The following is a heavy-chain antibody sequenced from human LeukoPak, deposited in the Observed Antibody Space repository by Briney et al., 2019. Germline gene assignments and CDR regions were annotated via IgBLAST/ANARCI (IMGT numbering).Heavy chain of an antibody. Sequence: ASVKVSCKASGYTFTGYYMHWVRQAPGQGLEWMGWINPNSGGTNYAQKFQGRVTMTRDTSISTACMELSRLRSDDTAVYYCARDRDSSGWYPLDYWGQGTLVTVSS. CDR3: ARDRDSSGWYPLDY. CDR1: GYTFTGYY. CDR2: INPNSGGT. V-gene: IGHV1-2*02. J-gene: IGHJ4*02. D-gene: IGHD6-19*01.